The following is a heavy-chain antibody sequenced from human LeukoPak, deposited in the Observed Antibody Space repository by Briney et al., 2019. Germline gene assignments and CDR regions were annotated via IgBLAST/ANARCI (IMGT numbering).Heavy chain of an antibody. V-gene: IGHV3-7*01. J-gene: IGHJ4*02. CDR1: GFTFTTYW. Sequence: GGSLRLSCAASGFTFTTYWMSWVRRAPGKGLEWVANIQQDGSEKYYVDSVKGRFTISRDNAKNSLYLQMNSLRVEDTAVYYCARRWVSGSNFDSSGQGTLVTVSS. D-gene: IGHD1-14*01. CDR2: IQQDGSEK. CDR3: ARRWVSGSNFDS.